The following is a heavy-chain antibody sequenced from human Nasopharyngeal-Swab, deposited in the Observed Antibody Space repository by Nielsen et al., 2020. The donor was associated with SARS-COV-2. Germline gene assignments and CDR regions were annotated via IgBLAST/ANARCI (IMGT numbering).Heavy chain of an antibody. J-gene: IGHJ4*02. Sequence: GGSLRLSCAASGFIFSGYGMHWVRQAPGKGLEWVALISYDGSNKFYADSVKGRFTISRDNAKNSLYLQMNSLRAEDTALYYCATDGSDGPSYWGQGTLVTVSS. CDR3: ATDGSDGPSY. CDR1: GFIFSGYG. V-gene: IGHV3-30*03. D-gene: IGHD2-8*01. CDR2: ISYDGSNK.